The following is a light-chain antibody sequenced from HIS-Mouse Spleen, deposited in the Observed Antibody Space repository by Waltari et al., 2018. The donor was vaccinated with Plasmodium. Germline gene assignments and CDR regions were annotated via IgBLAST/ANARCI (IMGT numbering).Light chain of an antibody. J-gene: IGLJ2*01. CDR1: SSDGGGYNY. CDR3: SSYAGSNNVV. V-gene: IGLV2-8*01. Sequence: QSALTQPPSPSGSPGQSVTISCTGTSSDGGGYNYVPWYQQHPGKATKLICYEVSKRPSRRPDCFGGSKSGNAAFRTVAGREAEEEVDYYCSSYAGSNNVVFGGGTKLTVL. CDR2: EVS.